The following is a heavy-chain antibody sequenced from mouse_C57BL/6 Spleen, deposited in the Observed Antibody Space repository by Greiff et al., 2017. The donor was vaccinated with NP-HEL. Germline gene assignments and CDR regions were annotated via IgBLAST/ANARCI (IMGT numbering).Heavy chain of an antibody. CDR1: GYTFTSYW. Sequence: EVQLQQSGTVLARPGASVKMSCKTSGYTFTSYWMHWVKQRPGQGLEWIGAIYPGNSDTSYNQKFKGKANLTAVTSASTAYMELSSLTNEDSAVYYGTRGDYGSSWSFSFAYWGQGTLVTVSA. CDR2: IYPGNSDT. V-gene: IGHV1-5*01. D-gene: IGHD1-1*01. J-gene: IGHJ3*01. CDR3: TRGDYGSSWSFSFAY.